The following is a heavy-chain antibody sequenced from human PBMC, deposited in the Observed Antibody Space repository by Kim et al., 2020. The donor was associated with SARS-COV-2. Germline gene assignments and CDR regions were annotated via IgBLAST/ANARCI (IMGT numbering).Heavy chain of an antibody. Sequence: SETLSLTCTVSGGSIRSGGYYWSWIRQHPGKGLEWIGYIYYSGSTHYNPSLKSRVTISVDTSKNQFSLKLSSVTAADTAVYYCARDETGHFDYWGQGTLVTVSS. D-gene: IGHD3-9*01. CDR1: GGSIRSGGYY. J-gene: IGHJ4*02. CDR2: IYYSGST. V-gene: IGHV4-31*03. CDR3: ARDETGHFDY.